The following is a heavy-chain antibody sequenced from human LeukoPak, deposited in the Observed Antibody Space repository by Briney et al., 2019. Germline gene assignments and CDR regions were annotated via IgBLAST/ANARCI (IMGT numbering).Heavy chain of an antibody. CDR3: TRGAGWLIDY. Sequence: SETLSLTYTVTDDSISDYYRGWIRQPPGKGLEWIGYFYNSGRSTYNPSLKSRVTISADTSKNHFSLKLNSVTAADTAVYYCTRGAGWLIDYWGQGILVTVSS. CDR1: DDSISDYY. CDR2: FYNSGRS. V-gene: IGHV4-59*01. D-gene: IGHD3-16*01. J-gene: IGHJ4*02.